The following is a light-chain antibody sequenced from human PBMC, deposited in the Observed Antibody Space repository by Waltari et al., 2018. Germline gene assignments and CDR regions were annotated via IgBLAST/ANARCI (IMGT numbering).Light chain of an antibody. CDR1: QNINDW. J-gene: IGKJ2*01. V-gene: IGKV1-5*03. Sequence: DIQMTQSPSTLSASVGDRVTHPCRASQNINDWLAWYQQKPGKAPKVLIYKASNLESGVPSRFSGSGSGTDFTLTISSLQPDDFATYYCQQYNTYTYTFGQGTKLEIK. CDR3: QQYNTYTYT. CDR2: KAS.